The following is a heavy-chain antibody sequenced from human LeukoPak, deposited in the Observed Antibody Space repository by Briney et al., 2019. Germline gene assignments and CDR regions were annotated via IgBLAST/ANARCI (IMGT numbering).Heavy chain of an antibody. D-gene: IGHD6-13*01. CDR2: ISYDGSNK. V-gene: IGHV3-30*04. Sequence: GGSLRLSCAASGFTFSSYAMHWVRQAPGKGLEWVAVISYDGSNKYYADSVKGRFTISRDNAKNLVFLQMNSLRTEDTAVYYCARNTLSAAGDYWGQGTLVSVSS. J-gene: IGHJ4*02. CDR1: GFTFSSYA. CDR3: ARNTLSAAGDY.